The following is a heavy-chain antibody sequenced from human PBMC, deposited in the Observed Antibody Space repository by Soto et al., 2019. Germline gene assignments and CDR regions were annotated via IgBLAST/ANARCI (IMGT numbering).Heavy chain of an antibody. J-gene: IGHJ4*02. CDR3: AREYSSFEY. V-gene: IGHV4-59*02. CDR1: DGAVSTYY. D-gene: IGHD4-4*01. CDR2: IHYSGYT. Sequence: QVQLQESGPGLVKPSETLSLTCTVSDGAVSTYYWHWIRQPPGKGLEWIGYIHYSGYTSYNPSLKSRVTISVDTSKNQFSVRLHSGTSADTAVYYCAREYSSFEYWGQGTLVTDS.